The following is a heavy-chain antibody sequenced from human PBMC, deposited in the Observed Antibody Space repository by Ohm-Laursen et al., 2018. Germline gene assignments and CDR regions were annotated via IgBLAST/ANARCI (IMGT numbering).Heavy chain of an antibody. V-gene: IGHV4-31*03. D-gene: IGHD5-18*01. CDR1: GGSISSGGYY. Sequence: SQTLSLTCTVSGGSISSGGYYWSWIRQHPGKGLEWIGYIYYSGSTYYNPSLKSRVTISVDTSKNQFSLKLSSVTAADTAVYYCARDLYSYGHSHAFDIWGQGTMVTVSS. CDR3: ARDLYSYGHSHAFDI. J-gene: IGHJ3*02. CDR2: IYYSGST.